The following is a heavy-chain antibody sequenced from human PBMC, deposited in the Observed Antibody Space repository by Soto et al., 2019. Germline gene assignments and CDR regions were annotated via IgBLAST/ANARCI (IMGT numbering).Heavy chain of an antibody. CDR3: ANGGVVIRGTYGMDV. D-gene: IGHD3-3*01. Sequence: SETLCLPCTVVWGSGISNSYCWGWVRHSPGKGLEWIGTIYSSENTYYNPSLLSRVTISVDTSKNTLYLQMNSLRAEDTAVYYCANGGVVIRGTYGMDVWGQGTTVTVSS. CDR1: WGSGISNSYC. V-gene: IGHV4-39*01. CDR2: IYSSENT. J-gene: IGHJ6*02.